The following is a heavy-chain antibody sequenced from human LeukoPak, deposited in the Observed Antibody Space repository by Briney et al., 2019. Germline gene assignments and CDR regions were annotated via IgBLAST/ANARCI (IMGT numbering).Heavy chain of an antibody. D-gene: IGHD3-10*01. V-gene: IGHV1-46*01. CDR2: INPSGGST. J-gene: IGHJ4*02. CDR3: AREVTYGSGSYYNGDY. Sequence: ASVKVSCKASGGTFSSYAISWVRQAPGQGLEWMGIINPSGGSTSYAQKLQGRVTMTRDTSTSTVYMELSSLRSEDTAVYYCAREVTYGSGSYYNGDYWGQGTLVTVSS. CDR1: GGTFSSYA.